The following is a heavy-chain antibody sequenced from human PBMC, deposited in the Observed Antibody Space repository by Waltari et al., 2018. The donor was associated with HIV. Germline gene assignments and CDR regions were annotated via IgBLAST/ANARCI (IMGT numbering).Heavy chain of an antibody. J-gene: IGHJ6*02. CDR1: GFTFGDSA. CDR2: IRSKAYGGTT. D-gene: IGHD3-16*01. Sequence: EVQLVESGGGLVQPGRSLRLSCTASGFTFGDSAMSWFRQAPGKGLEWVGFIRSKAYGGTTEYAASVKGRFTISRDDSKSIAYLQMNSLKTEDTAVYYCTRGKITLDYYGMDVWGQGTTVTVSS. V-gene: IGHV3-49*03. CDR3: TRGKITLDYYGMDV.